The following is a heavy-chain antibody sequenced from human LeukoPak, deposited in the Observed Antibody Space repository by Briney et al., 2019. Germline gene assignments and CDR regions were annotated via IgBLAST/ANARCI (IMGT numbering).Heavy chain of an antibody. J-gene: IGHJ4*02. CDR3: ARDVRGGFID. Sequence: GGSLRLSCAASGFTFSAYSMNWVRQAPGKGLEWISYIGISSGNTKYADSVKGRFTISRDNAKNSLYLQMNSLRAEDTAVYYCARDVRGGFIDWGQGTLVTVSS. V-gene: IGHV3-48*04. CDR1: GFTFSAYS. CDR2: IGISSGNT. D-gene: IGHD3-10*02.